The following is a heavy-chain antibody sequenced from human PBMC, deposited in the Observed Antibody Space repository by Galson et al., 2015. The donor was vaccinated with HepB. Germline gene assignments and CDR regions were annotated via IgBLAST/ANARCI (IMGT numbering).Heavy chain of an antibody. J-gene: IGHJ5*02. D-gene: IGHD2-15*01. CDR2: ISGSGGST. V-gene: IGHV3-23*01. CDR3: AKVGVSPGYCSGGSCYSDNNWFDP. Sequence: SLRLSCAASGFTFSSYAMSWVRQAPGKGLEWVSAISGSGGSTYYADSVKGRFTISRDNSKNTLYLQMNSLRAEDTAVYYCAKVGVSPGYCSGGSCYSDNNWFDPWGQGTLVTVSS. CDR1: GFTFSSYA.